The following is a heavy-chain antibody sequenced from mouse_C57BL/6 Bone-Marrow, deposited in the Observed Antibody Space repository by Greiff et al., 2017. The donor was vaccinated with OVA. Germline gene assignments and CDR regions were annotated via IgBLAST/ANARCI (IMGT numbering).Heavy chain of an antibody. D-gene: IGHD2-13*01. V-gene: IGHV1-81*01. CDR3: ARGLLGIYYYAMDY. J-gene: IGHJ4*01. CDR2: IYPRSGNT. CDR1: GYTFTSYG. Sequence: VQLQQSGAELARPGASVKLSCKASGYTFTSYGISWVQQSTGQGLEWIGEIYPRSGNTYYNEKFKGKATLTADKSSSTAYMELRSLTSEDSAVYFCARGLLGIYYYAMDYWGQGTSVTVSS.